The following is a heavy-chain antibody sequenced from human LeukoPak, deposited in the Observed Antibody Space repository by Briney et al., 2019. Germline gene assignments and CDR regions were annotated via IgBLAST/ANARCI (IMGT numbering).Heavy chain of an antibody. CDR2: INHSGST. V-gene: IGHV4-34*01. J-gene: IGHJ4*02. CDR1: GGSISSYY. CDR3: ARGSLWSGYYTYFDY. D-gene: IGHD3-3*01. Sequence: SETLSLTCIVSGGSISSYYWSWIRQPPGKGLEWIGEINHSGSTNYNPSLKSRVTISVDTSKNQFSLKLSSVTAADTAVYYCARGSLWSGYYTYFDYWGQGTLVTVSS.